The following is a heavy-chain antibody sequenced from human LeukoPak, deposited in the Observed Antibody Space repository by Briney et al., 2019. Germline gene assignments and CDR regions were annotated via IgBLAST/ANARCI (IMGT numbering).Heavy chain of an antibody. V-gene: IGHV4-59*12. CDR2: FQYGGNS. CDR3: AREAFPGGVIN. J-gene: IGHJ4*02. CDR1: GSSITAFY. D-gene: IGHD3-3*01. Sequence: SETLSLTCNVSGSSITAFYWSWIRQSPGKGLEWIGSFQYGGNSKYNPSLKSRVAMSVDTSKNQFSLKLSSVTAADTAVYYCAREAFPGGVINWGQGTLVTVSS.